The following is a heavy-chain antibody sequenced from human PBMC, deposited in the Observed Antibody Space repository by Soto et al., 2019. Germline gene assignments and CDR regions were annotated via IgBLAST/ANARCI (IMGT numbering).Heavy chain of an antibody. CDR3: AREDRTYYDSSGYYQ. CDR1: GGSISSGSYY. CDR2: IHSGGST. Sequence: PSETLSLTCTASGGSISSGSYYWSWIRQHPGKGLEWIGYIHSGGSTNYKSSLKSRVTISKDTSKNQFSLNLGSVTAADTAVYYCAREDRTYYDSSGYYQWGQGTLVTVSS. V-gene: IGHV4-31*03. J-gene: IGHJ4*02. D-gene: IGHD3-22*01.